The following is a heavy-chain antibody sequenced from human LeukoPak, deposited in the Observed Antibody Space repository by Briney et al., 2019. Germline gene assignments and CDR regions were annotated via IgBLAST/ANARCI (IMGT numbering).Heavy chain of an antibody. CDR1: GFTFSSYA. V-gene: IGHV3-23*01. CDR2: ISGSGGST. J-gene: IGHJ4*02. D-gene: IGHD4-17*01. CDR3: AKKGSYGSYLYYFDY. Sequence: GGSLRLSCAASGFTFSSYAMSWVRQAPGKGLEWVSAISGSGGSTYYADSVKGRFTISRDNSKNTLYLQMNSLRAEDTAVYYCAKKGSYGSYLYYFDYWGQGTLVTVSS.